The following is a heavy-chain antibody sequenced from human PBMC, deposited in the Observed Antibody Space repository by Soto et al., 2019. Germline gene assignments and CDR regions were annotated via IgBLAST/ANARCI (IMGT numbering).Heavy chain of an antibody. Sequence: QVQLVESGGGVVQPGRSLRLSCAASGFIFSHFGMSWVRQAPGKGLEWVAVIRYDATYKAYADSVKGRFTISRENSKNAVALQMDRLRVEYTAVNYSARFNGDDNSGAFDVWGQGTVVTVSS. CDR2: IRYDATYK. J-gene: IGHJ3*01. CDR1: GFIFSHFG. V-gene: IGHV3-33*01. CDR3: ARFNGDDNSGAFDV. D-gene: IGHD4-17*01.